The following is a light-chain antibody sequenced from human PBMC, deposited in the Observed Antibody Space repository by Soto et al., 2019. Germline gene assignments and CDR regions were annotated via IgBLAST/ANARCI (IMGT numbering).Light chain of an antibody. CDR2: AAS. J-gene: IGKJ4*01. Sequence: DVQLTQSPSALAASVRDRVSISCRASRAITNHLNWYQQKPGKAPILLVYAASTLETGVPSRFCGSGSWTHFTPTIDNLQPVDVATYYCQQNYMTPLTFGRGTKVEI. V-gene: IGKV1-39*01. CDR3: QQNYMTPLT. CDR1: RAITNH.